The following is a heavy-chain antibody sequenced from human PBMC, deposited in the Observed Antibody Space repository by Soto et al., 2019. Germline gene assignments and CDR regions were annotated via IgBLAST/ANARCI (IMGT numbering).Heavy chain of an antibody. CDR1: GFNVMGYW. V-gene: IGHV3-7*01. J-gene: IGHJ4*02. CDR3: ARDIGFDYVN. CDR2: VKEDGSEL. Sequence: GGSLRLSGAVSGFNVMGYWMSWVRQAPGKGLEWVASVKEDGSELYYLHSVRGRFSISRDSAGNALHLTMNYLSAEDTGVYFCARDIGFDYVNWGQGIPVTVSS. D-gene: IGHD3-16*01.